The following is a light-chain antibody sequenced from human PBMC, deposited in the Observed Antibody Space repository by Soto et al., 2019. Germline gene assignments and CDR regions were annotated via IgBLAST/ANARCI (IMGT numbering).Light chain of an antibody. J-gene: IGKJ1*01. V-gene: IGKV1-5*01. CDR2: DAS. CDR3: QHYNSYSEA. CDR1: QSLSGW. Sequence: DIQMTQSPSPLSASVGDRVTITCRASQSLSGWLAWYQQKPGKAPKLLIYDASSLESGVPSRFSGSGSGTEFTLTISSLQPDDVATYYCQHYNSYSEAFGQGTKVDIK.